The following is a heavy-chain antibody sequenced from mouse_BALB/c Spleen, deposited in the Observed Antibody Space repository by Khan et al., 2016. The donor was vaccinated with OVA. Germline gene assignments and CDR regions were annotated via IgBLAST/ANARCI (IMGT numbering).Heavy chain of an antibody. J-gene: IGHJ1*01. CDR1: GYPFSDYV. D-gene: IGHD2-1*01. CDR3: ARAWVVNYVRYFDV. V-gene: IGHV1-77*01. Sequence: QVQLQQPGPELVKPGASVKMSCKASGYPFSDYVISWVKQRTGQGLEWIGEIFPGSISGYYNEKFKGKATLTAVKSSNTAYMLLSSRTSEDSAVYFCARAWVVNYVRYFDVWGAWTTVTVSS. CDR2: IFPGSISG.